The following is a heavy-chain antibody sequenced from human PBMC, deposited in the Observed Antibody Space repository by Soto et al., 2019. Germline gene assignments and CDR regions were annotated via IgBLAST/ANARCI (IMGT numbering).Heavy chain of an antibody. CDR2: ISYDGSNK. CDR1: GFTFSSYV. D-gene: IGHD1-1*01. CDR3: ASPPLGTDYYFDY. Sequence: QVQLVEAGGGVVQPGRSLRLSCAASGFTFSSYVMHWVRQAPGKGLEWVEVISYDGSNKYYADSVKGRFTISRDDSKNTLYLQMNSMRAEDTAVYYFASPPLGTDYYFDYWGQVTLVTVSS. V-gene: IGHV3-30*03. J-gene: IGHJ4*02.